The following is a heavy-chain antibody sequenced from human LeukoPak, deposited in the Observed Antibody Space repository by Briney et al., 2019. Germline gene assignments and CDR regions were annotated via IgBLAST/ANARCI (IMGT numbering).Heavy chain of an antibody. Sequence: TGGSLRLSCAASGFTFTSYAMNWVRQAPGKGLEWVSGISGSGGSTYYTDSVKGRFTISRDNSKNTLYLQVNSLRAEDTAMYYCARNILFAFDIWGQGTMVTVSS. D-gene: IGHD2/OR15-2a*01. CDR2: ISGSGGST. V-gene: IGHV3-23*01. CDR1: GFTFTSYA. CDR3: ARNILFAFDI. J-gene: IGHJ3*02.